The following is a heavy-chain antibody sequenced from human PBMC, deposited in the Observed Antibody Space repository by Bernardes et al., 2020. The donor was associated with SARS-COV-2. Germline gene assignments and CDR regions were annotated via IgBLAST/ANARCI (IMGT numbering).Heavy chain of an antibody. CDR1: GFSFSDYW. J-gene: IGHJ6*02. CDR2: INGGGSSV. V-gene: IGHV3-74*01. CDR3: TRGPLSGYGSFGV. Sequence: GGSLRLSCAASGFSFSDYWMHWVRQAPGKGLVWVSRINGGGSSVNYADSVKGRFTISRDNAKNTLYLQMSSLSAEDTAVYYCTRGPLSGYGSFGVWGQGTTVTVSS. D-gene: IGHD5-12*01.